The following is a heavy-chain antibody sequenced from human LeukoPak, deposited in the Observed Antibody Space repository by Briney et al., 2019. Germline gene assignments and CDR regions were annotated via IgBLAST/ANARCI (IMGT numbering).Heavy chain of an antibody. CDR2: MYYRGNT. J-gene: IGHJ4*02. V-gene: IGHV4-39*07. D-gene: IGHD1-7*01. Sequence: PSETLSLTCTVSGGSISTITYYWGWIRQPPGKGLEWVGHMYYRGNTFYNPSLKSRVTISVDTSKNQFSLKLRSVTAADTAVYYCARLYGNYQNYFNYWGQGTLVTVSS. CDR1: GGSISTITYY. CDR3: ARLYGNYQNYFNY.